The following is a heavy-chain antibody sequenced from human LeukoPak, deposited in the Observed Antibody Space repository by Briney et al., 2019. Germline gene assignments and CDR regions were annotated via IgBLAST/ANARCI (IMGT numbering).Heavy chain of an antibody. V-gene: IGHV3-13*01. CDR2: INTAGDT. CDR3: ARGLPGGFDY. CDR1: GFTFSSYD. Sequence: GGSLRLSCAASGFTFSSYDMHWVRQATGKGLEWVSGINTAGDTYYPGSVKGRFTISRENAKNSLYLQMNSLRAGGTAVYYCARGLPGGFDYWGQGTLVTVSS. D-gene: IGHD5-18*01. J-gene: IGHJ4*02.